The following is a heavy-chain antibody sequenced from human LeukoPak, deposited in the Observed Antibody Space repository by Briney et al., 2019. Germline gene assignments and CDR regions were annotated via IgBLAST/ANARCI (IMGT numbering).Heavy chain of an antibody. D-gene: IGHD2-2*01. J-gene: IGHJ5*02. CDR3: ARDHFRVGCSTTSCYGVDP. V-gene: IGHV4-59*12. Sequence: SETLSLTCTVSGGSITGYYWSWIRQPPGKGLEWIGNIYYSGSTKYNPSLKSRVTISVDTSKNQFSLKLNSVTAADTAVHYCARDHFRVGCSTTSCYGVDPWGQGTLVTVSS. CDR2: IYYSGST. CDR1: GGSITGYY.